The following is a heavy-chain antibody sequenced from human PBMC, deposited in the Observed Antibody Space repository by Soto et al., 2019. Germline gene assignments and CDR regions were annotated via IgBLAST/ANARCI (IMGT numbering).Heavy chain of an antibody. J-gene: IGHJ4*02. CDR2: INHSGST. CDR3: ARGRYCRSTSCYPPSYFEY. V-gene: IGHV4-34*01. D-gene: IGHD2-2*01. Sequence: PSETLSITCAVYGGSFSGYYWSWIRKPPGKGLEWIGEINHSGSTNYNPSLKSRVTISVDTSKNQFSLKLSSVTAADTAVYYCARGRYCRSTSCYPPSYFEYWVQGSLVTVSS. CDR1: GGSFSGYY.